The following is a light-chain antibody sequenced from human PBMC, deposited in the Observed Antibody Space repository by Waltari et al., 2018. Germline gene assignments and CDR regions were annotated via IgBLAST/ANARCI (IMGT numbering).Light chain of an antibody. J-gene: IGLJ3*02. CDR1: SSHIGSNT. CDR2: SNN. V-gene: IGLV1-44*01. Sequence: QSVLTQPPSASGTPGQRVTISCSGSSSHIGSNTVTWYHQLPGTAPKLLIYSNNHRPSGVPGRFSGSQSGTSASLAISGLQSEDEADYYCAAWDDSLAWVFGGGTKLTVL. CDR3: AAWDDSLAWV.